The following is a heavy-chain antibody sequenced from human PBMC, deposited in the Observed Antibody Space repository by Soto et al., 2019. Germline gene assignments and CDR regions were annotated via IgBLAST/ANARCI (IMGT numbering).Heavy chain of an antibody. CDR1: GFTFSSYA. V-gene: IGHV3-30-3*01. J-gene: IGHJ4*02. CDR3: ARGIVGRYCSGGSCYSLDY. CDR2: ISYDGSNK. D-gene: IGHD2-15*01. Sequence: QVQLVESGGGVVQPGRSLRLSCAASGFTFSSYAMHWVRQAPGKGLEWVAVISYDGSNKYYADSVKGRFTISRDNSKNTLYLQRNSLRAEDTAVYYCARGIVGRYCSGGSCYSLDYWGQGTLVTVSS.